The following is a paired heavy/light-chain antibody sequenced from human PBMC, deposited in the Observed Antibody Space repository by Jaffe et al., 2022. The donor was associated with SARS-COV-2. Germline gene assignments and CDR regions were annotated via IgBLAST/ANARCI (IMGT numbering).Heavy chain of an antibody. Sequence: EVHLVESGGGLVKPGGSLRLSCAASGFTFSTYSMNWVRQAPGKGLEWVSSVSTTSTYIYYADSVKGRFTISRDNAKNLVYLQVNSLRAEDTAVYYCARRYCSSTSCNPIDYWGQGTQVTVSS. D-gene: IGHD2-2*01. V-gene: IGHV3-21*01. J-gene: IGHJ4*02. CDR2: VSTTSTYI. CDR1: GFTFSTYS. CDR3: ARRYCSSTSCNPIDY.
Light chain of an antibody. CDR2: VNSDGSH. J-gene: IGLJ2*01. CDR1: SGHSKYA. CDR3: QTWDTGIVL. Sequence: QLALTQSPSASASLGAPVKLTCTLSSGHSKYAIAWHQQQPEKGPRYLMKVNSDGSHNKGDGIPDRFSGSSSGAERYLTITSLQSEDEGDYYCQTWDTGIVLFGGGTKLTVL. V-gene: IGLV4-69*01.